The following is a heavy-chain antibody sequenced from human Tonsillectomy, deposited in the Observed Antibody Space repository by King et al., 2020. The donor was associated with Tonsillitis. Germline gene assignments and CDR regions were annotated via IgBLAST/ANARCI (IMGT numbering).Heavy chain of an antibody. D-gene: IGHD2-15*01. J-gene: IGHJ4*02. V-gene: IGHV2-5*02. CDR2: IYWDDDK. CDR1: GFSLSTSGVG. Sequence: TLKESGPTLIEPTQTLTLTCTFSGFSLSTSGVGVDWIRQPPGKALEWLAIIYWDDDKRYSPSLRSRLTITKDTSTNQVVLTMTNMDPVDTATYYCAHGSTVVPADYWGKGTLVTVSS. CDR3: AHGSTVVPADY.